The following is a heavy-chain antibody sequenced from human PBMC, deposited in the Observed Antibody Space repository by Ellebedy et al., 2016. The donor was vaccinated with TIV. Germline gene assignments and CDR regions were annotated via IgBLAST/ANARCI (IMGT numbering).Heavy chain of an antibody. J-gene: IGHJ4*02. CDR1: GFSFSSFA. V-gene: IGHV3-30*04. D-gene: IGHD6-19*01. CDR2: ILYDGSSK. Sequence: GGSLRLSXAASGFSFSSFAMHWVRQAPGKGLEWVGVILYDGSSKYYADSVKGRFTISRDNSKNTLYLQMNSLRAEDTAVYYCAKGGSGWYVDGVDYWGQGTLVTVSS. CDR3: AKGGSGWYVDGVDY.